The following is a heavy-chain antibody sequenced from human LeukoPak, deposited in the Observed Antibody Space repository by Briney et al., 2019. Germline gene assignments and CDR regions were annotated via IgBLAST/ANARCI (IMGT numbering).Heavy chain of an antibody. J-gene: IGHJ6*02. CDR1: GYIFTDYY. CDR3: ARDYYYGSGSPHYYYYGMDV. Sequence: GASVKVSCKASGYIFTDYYVHWVRQAPGQGLEWMGWISAYNGNTNYAQKLQGRVTMTTDTSTSTAYMELRSLRSDDTAVYYCARDYYYGSGSPHYYYYGMDVWGQGTTVTVSS. CDR2: ISAYNGNT. V-gene: IGHV1-18*04. D-gene: IGHD3-10*01.